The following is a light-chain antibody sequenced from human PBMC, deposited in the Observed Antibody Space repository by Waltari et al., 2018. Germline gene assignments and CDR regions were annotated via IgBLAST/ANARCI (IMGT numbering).Light chain of an antibody. Sequence: EIVLTESPNTLSLSPGERATLSCRASQSVSSYLDWYQQKRGQAPRPLIYGASNRATGIPARFSGSGSGTDFTLTISTLEPEDFAVYYCQQRSNWPLTFGGGTKVEIK. CDR2: GAS. J-gene: IGKJ4*01. CDR3: QQRSNWPLT. V-gene: IGKV3-11*01. CDR1: QSVSSY.